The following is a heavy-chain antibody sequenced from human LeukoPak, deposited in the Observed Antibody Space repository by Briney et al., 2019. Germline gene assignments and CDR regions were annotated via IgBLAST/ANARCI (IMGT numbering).Heavy chain of an antibody. Sequence: GESLKISCKGSGYSFTSYWIGWVRQMPGKGLEWMGIIYPGDSDTRYSPSFQGQVTISADKSISTAYLQWSSLKASDTAVYYCARRGRVLRYFDPSYYFDYWGQGTLVTVSS. D-gene: IGHD3-9*01. CDR3: ARRGRVLRYFDPSYYFDY. V-gene: IGHV5-51*01. CDR1: GYSFTSYW. J-gene: IGHJ4*02. CDR2: IYPGDSDT.